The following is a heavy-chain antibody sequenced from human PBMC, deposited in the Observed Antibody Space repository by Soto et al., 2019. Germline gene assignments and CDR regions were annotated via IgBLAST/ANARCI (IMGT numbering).Heavy chain of an antibody. CDR3: ARDLVPYYYDSSGLTAFDI. D-gene: IGHD3-22*01. Sequence: GGSLRLSCAAPGFTFSSYWMHWVRQAPGKGLVWVSRINSDGSSTSYADSVKGRFTISRDNAKNTLYLQMNSLRAEDTAVYYSARDLVPYYYDSSGLTAFDIWGQGTMVTVSS. J-gene: IGHJ3*02. CDR2: INSDGSST. CDR1: GFTFSSYW. V-gene: IGHV3-74*01.